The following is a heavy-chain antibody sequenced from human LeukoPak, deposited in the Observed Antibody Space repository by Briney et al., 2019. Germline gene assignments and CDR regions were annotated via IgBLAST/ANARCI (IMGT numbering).Heavy chain of an antibody. D-gene: IGHD4-17*01. J-gene: IGHJ4*02. V-gene: IGHV3-7*03. CDR1: GFTFSNYW. CDR2: INQDGSET. Sequence: PGGSLRLSCEASGFTFSNYWMSWVRQAPGKGQEWVANINQDGSETYYVDSVKGQFTISRDNAKNSLYLQMSGLRAEDTAVYFCAREGPYGDYLNYWGQGTLVTVSS. CDR3: AREGPYGDYLNY.